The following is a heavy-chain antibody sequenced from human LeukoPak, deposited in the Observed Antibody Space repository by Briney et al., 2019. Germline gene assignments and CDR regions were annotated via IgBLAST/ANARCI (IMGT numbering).Heavy chain of an antibody. CDR1: GFTFSDYW. J-gene: IGHJ4*01. V-gene: IGHV3-7*01. Sequence: GGSPRLSCAVSGFTFSDYWMNWVRQAPGKGLEWVASIRQDGGEKSYVDSVKGRFTISRDNTKNSLYLQMSSLRVEDTAVYFCARDGTAPGLYFDLWGQGTLVTVSS. CDR3: ARDGTAPGLYFDL. CDR2: IRQDGGEK. D-gene: IGHD6-13*01.